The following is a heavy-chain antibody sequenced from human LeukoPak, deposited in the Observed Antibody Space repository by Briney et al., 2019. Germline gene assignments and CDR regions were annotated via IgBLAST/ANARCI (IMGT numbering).Heavy chain of an antibody. V-gene: IGHV4-38-2*02. D-gene: IGHD1-14*01. CDR1: GYSINSGYT. Sequence: PSETLSLTCTVSGYSINSGYTWGWIRQPPGKGLEWIGNIYHSGGTYYNPSLTSRVTISVDTSKNQFSLKLSSVTAADTAVYYCAGTSTISRYYFDYWGQGTLVTVSS. CDR2: IYHSGGT. J-gene: IGHJ4*02. CDR3: AGTSTISRYYFDY.